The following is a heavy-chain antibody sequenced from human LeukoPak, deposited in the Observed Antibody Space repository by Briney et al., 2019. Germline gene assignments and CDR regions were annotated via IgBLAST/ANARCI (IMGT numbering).Heavy chain of an antibody. CDR1: GFTFSSCW. CDR3: ARRDTAMAFDY. D-gene: IGHD5-18*01. V-gene: IGHV3-74*01. CDR2: INSDGSST. Sequence: PGGSLRLSCAASGFTFSSCWMHWVRQAPGKGLVWVSRINSDGSSTSYADSVKGRFTISRDNAKNTLYLQMNSLRAEDTAVYYCARRDTAMAFDYWGQGTLVTVSS. J-gene: IGHJ4*02.